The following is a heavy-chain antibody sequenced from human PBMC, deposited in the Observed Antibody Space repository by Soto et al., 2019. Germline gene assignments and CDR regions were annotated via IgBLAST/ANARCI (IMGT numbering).Heavy chain of an antibody. CDR3: ARAPYSRTSFHFAF. D-gene: IGHD3-22*01. Sequence: ASVKVSCKASGYTFTAYHMHWVRQAPGQGLEWVGIINPSLGTANYAQKFQGRVAMTWDTSTTTVYMELSSLRSDDTAVYYCARAPYSRTSFHFAFWRQGTLVTVSS. CDR1: GYTFTAYH. V-gene: IGHV1-46*01. CDR2: INPSLGTA. J-gene: IGHJ4*02.